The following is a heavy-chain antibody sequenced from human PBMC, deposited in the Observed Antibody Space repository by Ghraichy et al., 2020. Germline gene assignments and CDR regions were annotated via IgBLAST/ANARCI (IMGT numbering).Heavy chain of an antibody. CDR1: GDTFRIHG. Sequence: APVKVSCKASGDTFRIHGISWVRQASGQGLEWMGWIDFNKGNTNYAQKFQGRATMITDTSTSTVYMELRSLRLEDTAVYYCARDPGTSPGDDWFDPWGQGTLVTVSS. D-gene: IGHD2-2*01. CDR2: IDFNKGNT. V-gene: IGHV1-18*01. CDR3: ARDPGTSPGDDWFDP. J-gene: IGHJ5*02.